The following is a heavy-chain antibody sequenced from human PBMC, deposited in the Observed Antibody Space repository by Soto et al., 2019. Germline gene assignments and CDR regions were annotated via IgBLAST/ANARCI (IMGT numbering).Heavy chain of an antibody. V-gene: IGHV3-15*07. CDR3: TTDSGSGYSNLDY. J-gene: IGHJ4*02. CDR2: IKSKTDGGTT. D-gene: IGHD3-22*01. CDR1: GFTFSNAW. Sequence: EVQLVESGGGLVKPGGSLRLSCAASGFTFSNAWMNWVRQAPGKGLEWVGRIKSKTDGGTTDYAAPVKGRFTISRDDSKNTLYLQMNSLKTEDTAVYYCTTDSGSGYSNLDYWGQGTLVTVSS.